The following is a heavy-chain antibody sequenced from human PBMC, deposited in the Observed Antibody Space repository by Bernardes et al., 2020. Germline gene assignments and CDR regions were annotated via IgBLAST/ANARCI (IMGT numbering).Heavy chain of an antibody. J-gene: IGHJ6*03. D-gene: IGHD3-16*01. Sequence: SETLSLTCAVSGGSVTSGSFYWTWVRQSPGRGLEWIGYIYYTGPTNYNPSLASRVTISADTSKNKFSLKLKSVTAADTAVYFCVRVADYQDYFHMDVWGSGTTVIVSS. CDR1: GGSVTSGSFY. CDR3: VRVADYQDYFHMDV. CDR2: IYYTGPT. V-gene: IGHV4-61*01.